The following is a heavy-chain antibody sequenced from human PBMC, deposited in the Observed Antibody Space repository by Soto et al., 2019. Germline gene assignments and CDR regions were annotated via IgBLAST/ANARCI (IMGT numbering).Heavy chain of an antibody. J-gene: IGHJ3*02. CDR2: IRSKANSYAA. Sequence: GGSLRLSCAASGFTFSGSAMHWVRQASGKGLEWVGRIRSKANSYAAAYVASVKGRFTISRDDSKNTAYLQMNSLKTEDTAVYYCTAGYSSGWYAFDIWGQGTMVTVSS. V-gene: IGHV3-73*01. CDR1: GFTFSGSA. D-gene: IGHD6-19*01. CDR3: TAGYSSGWYAFDI.